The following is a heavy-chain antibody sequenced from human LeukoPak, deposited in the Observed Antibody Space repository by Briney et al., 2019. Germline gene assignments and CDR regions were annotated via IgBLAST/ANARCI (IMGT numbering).Heavy chain of an antibody. CDR3: AKDLLGAYNPGTFDY. Sequence: GGSLRLSCAASRFTFSSYAMSWVRQAPGKGLEWVSAISGSGGSTYYADSVKGRFTISRDNSKNTLYLQMNSLRAEDTAVYYCAKDLLGAYNPGTFDYWGQGTLVTVSS. D-gene: IGHD1-26*01. J-gene: IGHJ4*02. V-gene: IGHV3-23*01. CDR1: RFTFSSYA. CDR2: ISGSGGST.